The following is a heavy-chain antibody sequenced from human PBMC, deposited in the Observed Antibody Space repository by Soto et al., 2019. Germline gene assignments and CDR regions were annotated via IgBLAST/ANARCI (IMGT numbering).Heavy chain of an antibody. Sequence: EVQLVGSGGGLVKPGGSLRLSCAASGFTFSSYSMNWVRQAPVKGLEWVSSISSSSSYIYYADSVKGRFTISRDNAKNSLYLQMNSLRAEDTAVYYCATSRYSSSWYLFDYWGQGTLVTVSS. CDR1: GFTFSSYS. D-gene: IGHD6-13*01. CDR3: ATSRYSSSWYLFDY. CDR2: ISSSSSYI. V-gene: IGHV3-21*01. J-gene: IGHJ4*02.